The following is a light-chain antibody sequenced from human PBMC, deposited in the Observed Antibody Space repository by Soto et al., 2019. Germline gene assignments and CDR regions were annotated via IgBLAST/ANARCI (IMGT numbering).Light chain of an antibody. CDR3: QHRSDWPWT. V-gene: IGKV3-11*01. CDR1: ESVTNY. CDR2: DVS. Sequence: EIVVTQSPAALSLTPGERGTLSCRASESVTNYLAWYQQKPGQAPRLLVYDVSTRATGTPARFSGGGSGTDFTLTISSLEPEDFAVYYCQHRSDWPWTFGQGTKVDI. J-gene: IGKJ1*01.